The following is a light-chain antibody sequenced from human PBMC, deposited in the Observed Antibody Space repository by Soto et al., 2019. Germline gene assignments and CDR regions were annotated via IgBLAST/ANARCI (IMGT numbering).Light chain of an antibody. Sequence: DIQMTQSPSSLSASVGDRVTITCQASQDISDNLNWYQKKPGKAPTLLIYDASDLETGVPSRFSGSGSGTDFIFTITSLQPEDVATYYCQQFQNLPLTFGGGTKVEIK. J-gene: IGKJ4*01. V-gene: IGKV1-33*01. CDR3: QQFQNLPLT. CDR1: QDISDN. CDR2: DAS.